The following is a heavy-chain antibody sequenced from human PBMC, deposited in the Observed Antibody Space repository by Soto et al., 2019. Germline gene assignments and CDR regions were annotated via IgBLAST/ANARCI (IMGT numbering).Heavy chain of an antibody. CDR3: AKDASSGIPSFDS. CDR1: GFTFSSYA. V-gene: IGHV3-23*01. D-gene: IGHD2-21*02. Sequence: EVQLLESGGGFVQPGGSLRLSCAASGFTFSSYAMSWVRQAPGKGLEWVSVVSGSAGSTYYADSVKGRLTISRDNSTNTLYLQMNSLRAEDTTVYFCAKDASSGIPSFDSWGRGTVVTVSS. J-gene: IGHJ2*01. CDR2: VSGSAGST.